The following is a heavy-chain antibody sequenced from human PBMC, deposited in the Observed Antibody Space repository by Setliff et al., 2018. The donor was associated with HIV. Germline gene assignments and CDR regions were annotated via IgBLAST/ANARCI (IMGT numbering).Heavy chain of an antibody. Sequence: PSETLSLTCTVSGASVRSGDHWSWVRQAPGKGLEWTGSIYHTGRTYYNWSLESRLTISMDTSKNQFSLKLTSVTAADTAMYYCASRIYYYDESRVLREEGFVPWGQGTLVTVS. CDR2: IYHTGRT. CDR1: GASVRSGDH. D-gene: IGHD3-22*01. J-gene: IGHJ5*02. CDR3: ASRIYYYDESRVLREEGFVP. V-gene: IGHV4-38-2*02.